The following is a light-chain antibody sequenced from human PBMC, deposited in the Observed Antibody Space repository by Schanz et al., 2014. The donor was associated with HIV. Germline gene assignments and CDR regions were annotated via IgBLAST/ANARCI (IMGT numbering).Light chain of an antibody. CDR3: QQYGSSPRT. CDR1: QSVTRNF. J-gene: IGKJ2*01. V-gene: IGKV3-20*01. CDR2: GAS. Sequence: ETVLTQSPGSLSLSPGERVTLSCRASQSVTRNFLAWYQHKPGQAPRLLIYGASRRATGIPDRFSGSGSGTDFSLTISRLEPEDFAVYYCQQYGSSPRTFGQGTKLEIK.